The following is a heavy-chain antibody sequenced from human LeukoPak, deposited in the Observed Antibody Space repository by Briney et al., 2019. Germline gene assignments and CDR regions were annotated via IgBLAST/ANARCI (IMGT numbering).Heavy chain of an antibody. V-gene: IGHV3-30*02. D-gene: IGHD3-22*01. Sequence: GGSLRLSCAASGFTFSSYGMHWVRQAPGKGLEWVAFIRYDGSNKYYADSVKGRFTISRDNSKNTLYLQMNSLRAEDTAVYYCAKETYYYDSRGAFDIWGQGTMVTVSS. CDR1: GFTFSSYG. CDR2: IRYDGSNK. CDR3: AKETYYYDSRGAFDI. J-gene: IGHJ3*02.